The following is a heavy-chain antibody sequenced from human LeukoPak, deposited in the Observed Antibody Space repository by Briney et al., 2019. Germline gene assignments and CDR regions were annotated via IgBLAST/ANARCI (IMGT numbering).Heavy chain of an antibody. CDR2: IRYDGSNK. V-gene: IGHV3-30*02. J-gene: IGHJ3*02. Sequence: GGSLRLSCAASEFTFSSYGMHWVRQAPGKGLEWVAFIRYDGSNKYYADSVKGRFTISRDNSKNTLYLQMNSLRAEDTAVYYCAVLRFLEWLSLDAFDIWGQGTMVTVSS. D-gene: IGHD3-3*01. CDR1: EFTFSSYG. CDR3: AVLRFLEWLSLDAFDI.